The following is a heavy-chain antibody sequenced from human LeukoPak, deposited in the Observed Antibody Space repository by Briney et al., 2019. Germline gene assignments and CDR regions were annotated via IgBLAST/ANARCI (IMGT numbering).Heavy chain of an antibody. V-gene: IGHV3-23*01. J-gene: IGHJ4*02. Sequence: PGGSLRLSCAASGFTVSSNHMSWVRQAPGKGLEWVSAISGSGGSTYYADSVKGRFTISRDNSKNTLYLQMNSLRAEDTAVYYCAKPPLDYVWGSYRLIQLWPFDYWGQGTLVTVSS. CDR1: GFTVSSNH. D-gene: IGHD3-16*02. CDR3: AKPPLDYVWGSYRLIQLWPFDY. CDR2: ISGSGGST.